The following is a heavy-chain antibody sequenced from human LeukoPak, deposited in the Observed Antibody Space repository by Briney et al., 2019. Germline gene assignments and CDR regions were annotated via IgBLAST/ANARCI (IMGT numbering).Heavy chain of an antibody. V-gene: IGHV1-46*01. CDR1: GYTFTSYY. CDR2: INPSGGST. D-gene: IGHD1-20*01. CDR3: ARDLGHITGTPGYYFDY. J-gene: IGHJ4*02. Sequence: EASVKVSCKASGYTFTSYYMHWVRQAPGQGPEWMGIINPSGGSTSYAQKFQGRVTMTRDTSTSTVYMELSSLRSEDTAVYYCARDLGHITGTPGYYFDYWGQGTLVTVSS.